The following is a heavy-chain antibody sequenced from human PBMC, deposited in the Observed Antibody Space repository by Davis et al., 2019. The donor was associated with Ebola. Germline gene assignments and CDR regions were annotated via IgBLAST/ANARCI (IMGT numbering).Heavy chain of an antibody. CDR1: GFTFSSYA. Sequence: GESLKISCAASGFTFSSYAMSWVRQAPGKGLEWVSAISGSGGSTYYADSVKGRFTISRDNSKNTLYLQMNSLRAEDTAVYYCAKDPYSYGYDNWFDPWGQGTLVTVSS. CDR2: ISGSGGST. D-gene: IGHD5-18*01. J-gene: IGHJ5*02. V-gene: IGHV3-23*01. CDR3: AKDPYSYGYDNWFDP.